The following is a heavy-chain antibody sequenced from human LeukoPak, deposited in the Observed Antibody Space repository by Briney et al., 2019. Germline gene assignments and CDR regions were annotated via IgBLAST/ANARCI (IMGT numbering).Heavy chain of an antibody. CDR3: ARVSGNYYRWFDS. V-gene: IGHV3-7*03. CDR2: IKQDGSEK. J-gene: IGHJ5*01. D-gene: IGHD1-26*01. CDR1: RFTFSSYW. Sequence: GGSLGLSCAASRFTFSSYWMSWVRQAPGKGLEWVANIKQDGSEKYYVDSVKGRFTISRDNAKNSLYLQMNSLRAEDTAVYYCARVSGNYYRWFDSWGQGTLVTVSS.